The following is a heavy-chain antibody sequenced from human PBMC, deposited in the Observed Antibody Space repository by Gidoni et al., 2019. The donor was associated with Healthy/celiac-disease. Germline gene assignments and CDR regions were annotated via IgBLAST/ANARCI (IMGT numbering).Heavy chain of an antibody. J-gene: IGHJ4*02. CDR1: GFTFSNAW. Sequence: EVQLVESGGGLVKPGGSLSIACAASGFTFSNAWMSWVRQAPGKGLEWVGRIKSKTDGGTTDYAAPVKGRFTISRDDSKNTLYLQMNSLKTEDTAVYYCTTVRGAEPIAALDYWGQGTLVTVSS. D-gene: IGHD6-13*01. CDR2: IKSKTDGGTT. V-gene: IGHV3-15*01. CDR3: TTVRGAEPIAALDY.